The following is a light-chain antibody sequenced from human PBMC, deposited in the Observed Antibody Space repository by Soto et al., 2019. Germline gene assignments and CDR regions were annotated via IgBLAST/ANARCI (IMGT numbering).Light chain of an antibody. CDR1: ETISSW. Sequence: DILMTQSPSTLSASVGDRITITCRASETISSWLAWYQQKSGKAPQLLIYDASTLESGVPSRFSGSGFGTEFSLTISSLQPDDFATYYCQEYESHLRTFCPGTKVEIK. CDR2: DAS. J-gene: IGKJ1*01. V-gene: IGKV1-5*01. CDR3: QEYESHLRT.